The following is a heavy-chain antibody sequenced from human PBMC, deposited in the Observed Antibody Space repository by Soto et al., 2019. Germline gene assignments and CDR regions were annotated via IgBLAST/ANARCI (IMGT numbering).Heavy chain of an antibody. CDR3: AKDLTTEAAGTAFHI. V-gene: IGHV3-9*01. J-gene: IGHJ3*02. D-gene: IGHD6-13*01. Sequence: GGSLRLSCAASGFTFDDYGMHWVRQGPGKGLEWVSGISWNSGSIGYADSVKGRFTISRDNAKNSLYLQMNSLRPEDTALYYCAKDLTTEAAGTAFHIWVHGTMVTVSS. CDR2: ISWNSGSI. CDR1: GFTFDDYG.